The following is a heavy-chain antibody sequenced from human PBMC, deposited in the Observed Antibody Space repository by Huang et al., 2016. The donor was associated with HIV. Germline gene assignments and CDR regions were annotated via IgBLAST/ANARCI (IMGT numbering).Heavy chain of an antibody. J-gene: IGHJ4*02. D-gene: IGHD3-22*01. CDR2: INSDRSSS. V-gene: IGHV3-74*01. CDR1: GFTFSSYW. Sequence: EVQLVESGGGLVQPGGSLRLSCAASGFTFSSYWMHWVLQAPGKGLVWVSRINSDRSSSGDADSVKGRFTISRDNAKNTLYLQMNSLRAEDTAVYYCVRDPRIQSWLNYFDYWGQGTLVSVSS. CDR3: VRDPRIQSWLNYFDY.